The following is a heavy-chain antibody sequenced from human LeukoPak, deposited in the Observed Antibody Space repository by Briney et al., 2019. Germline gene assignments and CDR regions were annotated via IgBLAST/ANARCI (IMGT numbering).Heavy chain of an antibody. CDR3: AREEVIAAAGPTLDY. CDR2: INPNSGGT. J-gene: IGHJ4*02. CDR1: GYTFTTYY. Sequence: GASVKVSCKASGYTFTTYYMHWVRQAPGQGLEWVGWINPNSGGTNYAQKFQGRVTMTRDTSISTAYMELSRLRSDDTAVFYCAREEVIAAAGPTLDYWGQGALVTVSS. D-gene: IGHD6-13*01. V-gene: IGHV1-2*02.